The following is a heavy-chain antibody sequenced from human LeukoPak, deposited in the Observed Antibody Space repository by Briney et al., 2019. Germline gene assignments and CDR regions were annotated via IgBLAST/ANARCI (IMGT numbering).Heavy chain of an antibody. D-gene: IGHD1-26*01. CDR1: GFTISSYR. J-gene: IGHJ4*02. CDR2: ISEDGSKK. V-gene: IGHV3-7*01. CDR3: ARDIPWGTTTLDY. Sequence: PGGSLRLSCAASGFTISSYRMTWVRQAPGKGLEWVASISEDGSKKKYVDSVKGRFTISRDNAKNSLNLQMNSLRADDTAVYYCARDIPWGTTTLDYWGQGTLVTVSS.